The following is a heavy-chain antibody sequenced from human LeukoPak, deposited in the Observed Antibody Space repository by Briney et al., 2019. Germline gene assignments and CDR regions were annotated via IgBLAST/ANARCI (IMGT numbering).Heavy chain of an antibody. V-gene: IGHV4-4*07. CDR3: ARDGVAAAYDY. CDR1: GSSISSYC. D-gene: IGHD2-15*01. Sequence: SETLSLTCTVSGSSISSYCWSWIRQPAGKGLEWIGRIYTSGSTNYNPSLKSRVTMSVDTSKNQFSLKLSSVTAADTAVYYCARDGVAAAYDYWGQGTLVTVSS. CDR2: IYTSGST. J-gene: IGHJ4*02.